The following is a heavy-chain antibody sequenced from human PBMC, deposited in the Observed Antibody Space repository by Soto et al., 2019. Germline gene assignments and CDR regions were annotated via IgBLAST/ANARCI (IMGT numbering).Heavy chain of an antibody. V-gene: IGHV3-23*01. CDR1: GFTFNNYA. D-gene: IGHD6-13*01. J-gene: IGHJ3*02. Sequence: EVQLLESGGDFVQPGGSLRLSCAASGFTFNNYAMTWVRQAPGRGLEWVSGLSGSGGSTFYADSVKGRFTISRDNSKETLYLQMNSLRVEDTAVYYCAKDKGSSWPGAFDIWGQGTMVTVSS. CDR3: AKDKGSSWPGAFDI. CDR2: LSGSGGST.